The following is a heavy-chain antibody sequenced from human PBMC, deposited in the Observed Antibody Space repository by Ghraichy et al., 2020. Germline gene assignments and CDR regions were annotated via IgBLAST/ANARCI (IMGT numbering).Heavy chain of an antibody. CDR3: ARSSDKGTVDY. J-gene: IGHJ4*02. Sequence: GGSLRLSCIESGFTFSNYWMSWVRQAPGRGLEWVANIDQDGTEKYHVESVSGRFTISRDNAEKSLYLQMNSLRVEDTAIYYCARSSDKGTVDYWGQGTLVTVSS. V-gene: IGHV3-7*01. D-gene: IGHD5-12*01. CDR2: IDQDGTEK. CDR1: GFTFSNYW.